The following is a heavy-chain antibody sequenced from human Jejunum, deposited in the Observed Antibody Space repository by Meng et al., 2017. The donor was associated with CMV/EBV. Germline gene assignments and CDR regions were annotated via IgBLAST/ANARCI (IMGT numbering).Heavy chain of an antibody. CDR2: IYYSGRP. Sequence: DSLCYVGCYLASIRPHPGTGLEWIAYIYYSGRPYYLPSLSSRLTMSVDTSQNQFSLKLSSVTAADTAVYYCAREPYVGKGFGYLDYWGQGTLVTVSS. D-gene: IGHD3-10*02. CDR1: DSLCYVGCY. J-gene: IGHJ4*02. CDR3: AREPYVGKGFGYLDY. V-gene: IGHV4-31*02.